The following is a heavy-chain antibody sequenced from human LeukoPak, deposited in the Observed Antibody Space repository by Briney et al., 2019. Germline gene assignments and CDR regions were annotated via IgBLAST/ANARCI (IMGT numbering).Heavy chain of an antibody. CDR3: ARDYGDLSGHYYYYYMDV. CDR2: INPNSGGT. CDR1: GYTFTGYF. Sequence: VASVKVSCKASGYTFTGYFMHWVRQAPGQGLEWMGWINPNSGGTNYAQKFQGRVTMTRDTSISTAYMELSRLRSDDTAVYYCARDYGDLSGHYYYYYMDVWGDGTTVTVSS. V-gene: IGHV1-2*02. J-gene: IGHJ6*03. D-gene: IGHD4-17*01.